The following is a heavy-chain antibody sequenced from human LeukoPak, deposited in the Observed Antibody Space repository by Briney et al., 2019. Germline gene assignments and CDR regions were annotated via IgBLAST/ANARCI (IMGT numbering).Heavy chain of an antibody. V-gene: IGHV4-39*07. CDR3: ARVISYYYDSSGYIDY. D-gene: IGHD3-22*01. CDR1: GGSISSSSYY. CDR2: IYHSGST. J-gene: IGHJ4*02. Sequence: PSETLSLTCTVSGGSISSSSYYWGWIRQPPGKGLEWIGSIYHSGSTYYNPSLKSRVTISVDKSKNQFSLKLSSVTAADTAVYYCARVISYYYDSSGYIDYWGQGTLVTVSS.